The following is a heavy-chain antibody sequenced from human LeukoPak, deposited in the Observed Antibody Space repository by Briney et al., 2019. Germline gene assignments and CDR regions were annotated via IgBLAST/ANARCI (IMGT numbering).Heavy chain of an antibody. V-gene: IGHV4-31*03. Sequence: SQTLSLTCTVSGGSISSGGYYWSWIRQHPGKGLEWIGYVYYSGSTYYNPSLKSRVTISVDPSENQFSLKLSSVTAADTAVYYCARDPHGYSSSSHLGYWGQGTLVTVSS. D-gene: IGHD6-6*01. CDR3: ARDPHGYSSSSHLGY. CDR1: GGSISSGGYY. J-gene: IGHJ4*02. CDR2: VYYSGST.